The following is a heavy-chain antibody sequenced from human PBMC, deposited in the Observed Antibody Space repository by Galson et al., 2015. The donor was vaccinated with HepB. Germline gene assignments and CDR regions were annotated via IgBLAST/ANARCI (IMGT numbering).Heavy chain of an antibody. D-gene: IGHD2-8*02. CDR1: GFTFSSYA. V-gene: IGHV3-23*01. CDR2: VGGSGGST. CDR3: ARPPPGAWYWCSGDY. J-gene: IGHJ4*02. Sequence: SLRLSCAASGFTFSSYAMSWVRQAPGKGLEWVSAVGGSGGSTYYADYVKGRFTISRDSSKNTLYLQMNSLRAEDTAVYYCARPPPGAWYWCSGDYWGQGTLVTVSS.